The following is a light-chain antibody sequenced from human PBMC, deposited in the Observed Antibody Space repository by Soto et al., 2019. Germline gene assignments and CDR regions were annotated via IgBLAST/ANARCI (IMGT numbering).Light chain of an antibody. Sequence: DIVMTQSPLSLPVTPGEPASISCRSSQSLLDSNGYNYLDWYLQKPGQSPQLLIYLGSNRASGGRDRFSGSGSGTAFTLKISRVEAEDVGVYYCRQGLQTPLTFGGGTKVEIK. V-gene: IGKV2-28*01. J-gene: IGKJ4*01. CDR3: RQGLQTPLT. CDR2: LGS. CDR1: QSLLDSNGYNY.